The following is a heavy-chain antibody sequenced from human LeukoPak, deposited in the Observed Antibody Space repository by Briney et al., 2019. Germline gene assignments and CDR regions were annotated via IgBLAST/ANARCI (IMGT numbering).Heavy chain of an antibody. CDR2: INHSGST. CDR3: ARLRSYGGNRGIDY. D-gene: IGHD4-23*01. Sequence: SSETLSLTCAVYGGSFSGYNRSWIRQPPGKGLEWIGEINHSGSTNYSPSLKSRVTISVDTSKNQFSLRLSSVTAADTAIYYCARLRSYGGNRGIDYWGQGTLVAVSS. J-gene: IGHJ4*02. V-gene: IGHV4-34*01. CDR1: GGSFSGYN.